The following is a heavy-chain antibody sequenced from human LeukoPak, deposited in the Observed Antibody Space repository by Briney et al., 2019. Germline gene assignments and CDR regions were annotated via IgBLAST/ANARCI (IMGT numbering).Heavy chain of an antibody. CDR3: ARGNPSSGWHFDY. D-gene: IGHD6-19*01. Sequence: SETLSLTCAVSGGSIGSTNWWSWVRQPPGKGLEWIGSIYYSGSSYYNPSLKSRVTFSVDTSKNQFSLKLSSVTAADTAVYYCARGNPSSGWHFDYWGQGTLVTVSS. CDR1: GGSIGSTNW. J-gene: IGHJ4*02. V-gene: IGHV4-4*02. CDR2: IYYSGSS.